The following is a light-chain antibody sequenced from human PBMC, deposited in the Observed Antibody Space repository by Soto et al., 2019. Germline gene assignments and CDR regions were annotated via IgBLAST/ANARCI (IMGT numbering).Light chain of an antibody. V-gene: IGKV3-20*01. CDR2: GAS. CDR1: QSVSSSY. J-gene: IGKJ3*01. Sequence: EIVLTQSPGTLSLSPRERATLSCRASQSVSSSYLAWYQQKPGQAPRLLIYGASSRATGIPDRFSGSGSGTDFALTISRLDPEDFAVYYCQQYGSSPGVTFGPGTKVDIK. CDR3: QQYGSSPGVT.